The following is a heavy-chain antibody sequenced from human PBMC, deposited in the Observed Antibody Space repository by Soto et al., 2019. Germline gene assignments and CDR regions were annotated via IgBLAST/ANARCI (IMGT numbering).Heavy chain of an antibody. V-gene: IGHV4-59*11. CDR1: GGSISTHY. CDR3: ARGCSSTSCYYYYGMDV. D-gene: IGHD2-2*01. CDR2: IYYSGST. J-gene: IGHJ6*02. Sequence: TSETLSLTCSVSGGSISTHYWSWIRQPPGKGLEWIGYIYYSGSTNYNPSLKSRVTISVDTSKNQFSLKLSSVTAADTAVYYCARGCSSTSCYYYYGMDVWGQGTTVTVSS.